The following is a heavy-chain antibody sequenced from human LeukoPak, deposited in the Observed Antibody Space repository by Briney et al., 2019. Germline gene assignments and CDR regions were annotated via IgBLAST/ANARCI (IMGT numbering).Heavy chain of an antibody. CDR3: AKKLSGSYKGFVY. J-gene: IGHJ4*02. V-gene: IGHV3-23*01. Sequence: GGTLRLSCAASGFTFSSYAMSWVRQAPGKGREWVSGISDSGGTAYYADSVKGRFTTSRDNCKNSLYLQMKSLRVADTAVFYCAKKLSGSYKGFVYWGQGTLVTVSS. CDR2: ISDSGGTA. D-gene: IGHD1-26*01. CDR1: GFTFSSYA.